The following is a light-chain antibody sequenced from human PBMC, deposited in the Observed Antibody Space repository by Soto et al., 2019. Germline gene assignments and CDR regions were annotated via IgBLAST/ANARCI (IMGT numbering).Light chain of an antibody. CDR2: DTS. V-gene: IGKV3-15*01. CDR1: QGIGDT. J-gene: IGKJ4*01. Sequence: EIIMTQSPATLSVSPGEGVTLSCRASQGIGDTLAWYQHKPGQTPRLLIYDTSARATGVPARCSGSRSGTEFTLTINSLQSEDFAVYYCQHREDWPLTFGGGTKVEIK. CDR3: QHREDWPLT.